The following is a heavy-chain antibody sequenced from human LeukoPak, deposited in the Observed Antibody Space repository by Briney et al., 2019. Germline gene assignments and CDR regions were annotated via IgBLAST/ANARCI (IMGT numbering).Heavy chain of an antibody. CDR1: GFTFSDYY. D-gene: IGHD1-26*01. Sequence: PGGSLRLSRAASGFTFSDYYMSWIRQAPGKGLEWISYITGSSSYTKYADSVQGRFTTSRDNAKNSLYLQMNSLRAEDTAVYYCARTSGSYSFDYWGQGTLVTVSS. CDR2: ITGSSSYT. CDR3: ARTSGSYSFDY. V-gene: IGHV3-11*06. J-gene: IGHJ4*02.